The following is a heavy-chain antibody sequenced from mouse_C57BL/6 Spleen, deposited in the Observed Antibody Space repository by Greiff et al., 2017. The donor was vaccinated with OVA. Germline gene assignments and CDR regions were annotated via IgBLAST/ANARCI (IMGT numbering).Heavy chain of an antibody. CDR3: ADGSRGAMDY. Sequence: EVQLQQSGPELVKPGASVKMSCKASGYTFTDYYMHWVKQSHGQSLEWIGDINPNNGGTSYNQKFKGKATLTVDNSSSTAYMQLRSLTSEDSAVYCGADGSRGAMDYWGQGTSVTVSS. D-gene: IGHD1-1*01. CDR2: INPNNGGT. V-gene: IGHV1-26*01. CDR1: GYTFTDYY. J-gene: IGHJ4*01.